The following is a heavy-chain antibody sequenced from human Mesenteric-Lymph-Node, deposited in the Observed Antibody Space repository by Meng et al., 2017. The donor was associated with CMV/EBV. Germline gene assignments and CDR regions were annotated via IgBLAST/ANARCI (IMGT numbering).Heavy chain of an antibody. CDR1: GGSFSGYY. J-gene: IGHJ4*02. Sequence: QVQLDQWGPGMLKPSETLSVTCAVYGGSFSGYYWNWIRQSPEKGLEWIGEINHSGSTTYNPSFTSRIIISVDTSTNQISLNMSSVTAADTAVYYCARGSSYDILTGYFDYWGQGALVTVSS. D-gene: IGHD3-9*01. V-gene: IGHV4-34*01. CDR3: ARGSSYDILTGYFDY. CDR2: INHSGST.